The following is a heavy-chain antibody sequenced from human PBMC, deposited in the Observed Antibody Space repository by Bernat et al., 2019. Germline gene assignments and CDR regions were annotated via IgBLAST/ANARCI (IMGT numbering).Heavy chain of an antibody. J-gene: IGHJ4*02. Sequence: QVQLVQSGAEVKKPGSSVKASCKASGGTFSSYTISWVRQAPGQGLEWMGRVIPILGIANYAQKFQGRVTITADKSASTAYMELSSLRSEDTGVYYCAILDTAMVKGFDYWGQGTLVTVSS. V-gene: IGHV1-69*02. CDR2: VIPILGIA. CDR1: GGTFSSYT. CDR3: AILDTAMVKGFDY. D-gene: IGHD5-18*01.